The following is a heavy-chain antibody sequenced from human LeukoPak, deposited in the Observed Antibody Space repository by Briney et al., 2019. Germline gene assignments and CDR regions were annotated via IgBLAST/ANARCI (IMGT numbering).Heavy chain of an antibody. Sequence: ASVKVSCKASGYTFTSYGISWVRQAPGQGLEWMGIINPSGGSTSYAQKFQGRVTMTRDTSTSTVYMELSSLRSEDTAAYYCARDLGATFDFWSGYPYNWFDPWGQGTLVTVSS. D-gene: IGHD3-3*01. J-gene: IGHJ5*02. CDR3: ARDLGATFDFWSGYPYNWFDP. CDR2: INPSGGST. CDR1: GYTFTSYG. V-gene: IGHV1-46*01.